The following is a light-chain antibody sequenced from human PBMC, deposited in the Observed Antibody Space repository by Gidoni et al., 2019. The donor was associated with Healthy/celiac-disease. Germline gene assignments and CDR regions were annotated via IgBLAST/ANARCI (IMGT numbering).Light chain of an antibody. CDR2: RIN. CDR3: AACDDSLSGWV. Sequence: QSVLTQPPSASGTPGQRVTITCSGSSSNIGSNYVYCYQQLSGTAPKLLIYRINHRHSGVPDRFSGSKSCTSASLAISVLLSEDGADYYCAACDDSLSGWVFGGGTKLTVL. J-gene: IGLJ3*02. V-gene: IGLV1-47*01. CDR1: SSNIGSNY.